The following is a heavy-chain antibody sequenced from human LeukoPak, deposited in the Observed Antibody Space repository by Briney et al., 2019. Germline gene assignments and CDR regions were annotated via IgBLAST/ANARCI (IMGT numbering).Heavy chain of an antibody. J-gene: IGHJ4*02. V-gene: IGHV4-34*01. Sequence: SETLSLTCAVYGGSFSGYYWSWIRQPPGKGLEWIGEINHSGSTNYNPSLKSRVTISVDTSKNQFSLKLSSVTAADTAVYYCARGSPAGYDFWSGYRNHYFDYWGREPWSPSPQ. D-gene: IGHD3-3*01. CDR2: INHSGST. CDR3: ARGSPAGYDFWSGYRNHYFDY. CDR1: GGSFSGYY.